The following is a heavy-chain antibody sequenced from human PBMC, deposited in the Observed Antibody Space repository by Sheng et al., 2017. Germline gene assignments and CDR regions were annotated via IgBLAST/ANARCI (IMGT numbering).Heavy chain of an antibody. CDR1: GGTFSSYA. Sequence: QVQLVQSGAEVKKPGSSVKVSCKASGGTFSSYAISWVRQAPGQGLEWMGGIIPIFGIANYAQKFQGRVTITADKSTSTAYMELSSLRSEDTAVYYCARDHVDTAMVTGYDAFDIWGQGTMVTVSS. J-gene: IGHJ3*02. CDR3: ARDHVDTAMVTGYDAFDI. D-gene: IGHD5-18*01. CDR2: IIPIFGIA. V-gene: IGHV1-69*10.